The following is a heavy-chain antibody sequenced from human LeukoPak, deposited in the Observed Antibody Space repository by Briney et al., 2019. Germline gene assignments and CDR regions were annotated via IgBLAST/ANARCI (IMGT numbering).Heavy chain of an antibody. Sequence: GGSLRLSCAASGFTVSSNYMSWVRQAPGKGLEWVSVIYSGGSAYYADSVKGRFTISRDNSKNTLYLQMNSLRAEDTAVYYCARRDLWGAFDIWGQGTMVTVSS. J-gene: IGHJ3*02. D-gene: IGHD3-16*01. CDR1: GFTVSSNY. CDR3: ARRDLWGAFDI. V-gene: IGHV3-66*04. CDR2: IYSGGSA.